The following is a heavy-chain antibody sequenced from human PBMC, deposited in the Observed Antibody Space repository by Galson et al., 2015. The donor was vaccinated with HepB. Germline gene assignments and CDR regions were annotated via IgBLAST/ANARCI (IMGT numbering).Heavy chain of an antibody. CDR3: ARDLVHYYDSSGYYGAFDI. CDR1: GYSFTSYW. J-gene: IGHJ3*02. D-gene: IGHD3-22*01. V-gene: IGHV1-2*06. Sequence: QSGAEVKKPGESLKISCKGSGYSFTSYWIGWVRQAPGQGLEWMGRINPNSGGTNYAQKFQGRVTMTRDTSISTAYMELSRLRSDDTAVYYCARDLVHYYDSSGYYGAFDIWGQGTMVTVSS. CDR2: INPNSGGT.